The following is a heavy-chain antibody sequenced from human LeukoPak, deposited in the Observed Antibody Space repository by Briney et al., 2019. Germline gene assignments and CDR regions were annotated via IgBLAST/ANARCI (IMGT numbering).Heavy chain of an antibody. CDR1: GGSISSYY. V-gene: IGHV4-59*12. Sequence: SETLSLTCTVSGGSISSYYWSWIRQPPGKGLEWIGYIYYSGSTNYNPSLKSRVTISVDTSKNQFSLKLSSVTAADTAVYYCARARRANYYGSGSQRGYYDYWGQGTLVTVSS. D-gene: IGHD3-10*01. CDR3: ARARRANYYGSGSQRGYYDY. CDR2: IYYSGST. J-gene: IGHJ4*02.